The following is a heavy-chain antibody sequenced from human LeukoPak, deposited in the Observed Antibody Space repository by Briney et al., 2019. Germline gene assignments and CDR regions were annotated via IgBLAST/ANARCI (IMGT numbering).Heavy chain of an antibody. CDR1: GYTFTGYY. CDR2: INPNSGGT. D-gene: IGHD4-17*01. CDR3: ARETTVTTDDAFDI. V-gene: IGHV1-2*02. Sequence: ASVKVSCKASGYTFTGYYMHWVRQAPGQGLEWMGWINPNSGGTNYAQKFQGRVTMTRDTSISTAYMELSRLRSDDTAVYYCARETTVTTDDAFDIWGQGTMVTVSS. J-gene: IGHJ3*02.